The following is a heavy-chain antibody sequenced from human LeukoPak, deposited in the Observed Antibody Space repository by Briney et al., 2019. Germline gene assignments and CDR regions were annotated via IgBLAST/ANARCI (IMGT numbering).Heavy chain of an antibody. J-gene: IGHJ4*02. CDR3: ARATYSSGWGTSDY. D-gene: IGHD6-19*01. CDR1: GGSISSYY. CDR2: IYYSGST. Sequence: GTLSLTCTVSGGSISSYYWSWIRQPPGKGLEWIGYIYYSGSTNYNPSLQSRVTISVDTSKNQFSLKLSSVTAADTAVYYCARATYSSGWGTSDYWGQGTLVTVSS. V-gene: IGHV4-59*07.